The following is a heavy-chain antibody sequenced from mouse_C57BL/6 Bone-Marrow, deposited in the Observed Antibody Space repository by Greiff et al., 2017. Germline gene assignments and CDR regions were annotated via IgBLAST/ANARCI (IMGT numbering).Heavy chain of an antibody. CDR1: GYSITSGYY. CDR3: ARDRYHDGYFDV. J-gene: IGHJ1*03. CDR2: ISYDGSN. Sequence: EVQLQQSGPGLVKPSQSLSLTCSVTGYSITSGYYWNWIRQFPGNKLEWMGYISYDGSNNYNPSLKNLITITRDTSKNQFFLKLNSVTTEDTATDYCARDRYHDGYFDVWGTGTTVTVTS. V-gene: IGHV3-6*01. D-gene: IGHD2-14*01.